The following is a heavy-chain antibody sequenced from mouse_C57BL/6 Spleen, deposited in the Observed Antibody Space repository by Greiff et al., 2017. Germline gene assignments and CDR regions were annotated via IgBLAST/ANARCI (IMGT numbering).Heavy chain of an antibody. V-gene: IGHV1-61*01. J-gene: IGHJ2*01. Sequence: VQLQQPGAELVRPGSSVKLSCKASGYTFTSYWMDWVKQRPGQGLEWIGNIYPSDSGTHYNQKFKDKATLTVDKSSSTAYMQLSSLTSEDSAVYAGAREGRSSGFPFDYWGQGTTLTVSS. CDR3: AREGRSSGFPFDY. CDR1: GYTFTSYW. CDR2: IYPSDSGT. D-gene: IGHD3-2*02.